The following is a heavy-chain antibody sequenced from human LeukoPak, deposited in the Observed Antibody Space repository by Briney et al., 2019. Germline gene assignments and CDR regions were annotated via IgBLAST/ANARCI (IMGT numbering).Heavy chain of an antibody. V-gene: IGHV4-39*01. CDR2: IYYSGST. CDR1: GGSISSSSYY. Sequence: PSETLSLTCTVSGGSISSSSYYWGWIRQPPGKGLEWIGSIYYSGSTYYNPSLKSRVTISVDTSKNQFSLQLNSVTPEDTAVYYCTRTKDGYFQNWGQGTLVSVSS. CDR3: TRTKDGYFQN. J-gene: IGHJ1*01.